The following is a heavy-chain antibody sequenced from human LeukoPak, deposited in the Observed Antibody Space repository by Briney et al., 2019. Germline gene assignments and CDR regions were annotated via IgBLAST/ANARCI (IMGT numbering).Heavy chain of an antibody. CDR3: ARVTPPTD. Sequence: GGSLRLSCEASGFTFSAYAMTWVRQPPGKGLEWVAVLYSDGTTNYADSVRARFTISRDISKNTFYLQITSLRADDTAVYYCARVTPPTDWGQGTLVTVSS. CDR1: GFTFSAYA. J-gene: IGHJ4*02. V-gene: IGHV3-66*01. D-gene: IGHD1-14*01. CDR2: LYSDGTT.